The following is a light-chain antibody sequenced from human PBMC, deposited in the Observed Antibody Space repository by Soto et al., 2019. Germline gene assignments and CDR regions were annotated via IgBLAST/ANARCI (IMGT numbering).Light chain of an antibody. J-gene: IGLJ2*01. Sequence: QSVLTQPPSVSAAPGQRVTISCSGSNSNIETNYVCWYQHLPGTAPKLLIYDDNKRSSGIPDRFSGSKSGTSATLGITGLQTGDEATYYCGTWDRSLSAVVFGGGTKRTVL. V-gene: IGLV1-51*01. CDR2: DDN. CDR3: GTWDRSLSAVV. CDR1: NSNIETNY.